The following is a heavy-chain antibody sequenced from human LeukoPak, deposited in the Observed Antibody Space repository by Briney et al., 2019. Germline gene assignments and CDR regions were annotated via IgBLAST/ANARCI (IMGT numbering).Heavy chain of an antibody. Sequence: SVKVSCKASGGTFSSYAISWGRQAPGQGLEWMGGIIPIFGTAYYAQKLQGRVTITADECTSTAYMELSSLRSEDTAVYYCARDLTYYYDSSGYYWDAFDIWGQGTMVTVSS. CDR3: ARDLTYYYDSSGYYWDAFDI. D-gene: IGHD3-22*01. CDR1: GGTFSSYA. J-gene: IGHJ3*02. CDR2: IIPIFGTA. V-gene: IGHV1-69*01.